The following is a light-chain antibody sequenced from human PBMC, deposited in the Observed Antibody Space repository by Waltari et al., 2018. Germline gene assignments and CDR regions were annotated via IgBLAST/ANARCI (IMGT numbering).Light chain of an antibody. CDR1: NIGSKS. CDR2: EDR. J-gene: IGLJ2*01. V-gene: IGLV3-21*02. CDR3: QVWDMTSESVS. Sequence: SYVLTQTPSVSVAPGLTAKITCGGSNIGSKSVNWYQQRPGQAPVLGIYEDRARPSGLPERFSGSNSGNTATLTISRVEVGDEADYYCQVWDMTSESVSFGGGTKVTVL.